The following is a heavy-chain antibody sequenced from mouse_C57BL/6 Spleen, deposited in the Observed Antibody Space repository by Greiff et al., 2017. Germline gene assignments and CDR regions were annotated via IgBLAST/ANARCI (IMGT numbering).Heavy chain of an antibody. J-gene: IGHJ4*01. Sequence: EVQLQESVAELVRPGASVKLSCTASGFNIKNTYMHWVKQRPEQGLEWIGRIDPANGNTKYAPKFQGKATITADTSSNTAYLQLSSLTSEDTAIYYCALITTVVAHYYAMDYWGQGTSVTVSS. CDR2: IDPANGNT. V-gene: IGHV14-3*01. D-gene: IGHD1-1*01. CDR3: ALITTVVAHYYAMDY. CDR1: GFNIKNTY.